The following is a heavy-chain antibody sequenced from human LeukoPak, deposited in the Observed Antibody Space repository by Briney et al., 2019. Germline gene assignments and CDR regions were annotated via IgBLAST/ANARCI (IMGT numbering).Heavy chain of an antibody. CDR2: ISGSGGST. J-gene: IGHJ5*02. Sequence: GGSLRLSCAASGFTFSSYAMSWVRQAPGKGLEWVSAISGSGGSTYYADSVKGRFPISRDNSKNTLYLQMNSLRAEDTAVYYCAKPPGSSGWYDGSHWFDPWGQGTLVTVSS. CDR1: GFTFSSYA. CDR3: AKPPGSSGWYDGSHWFDP. V-gene: IGHV3-23*01. D-gene: IGHD6-19*01.